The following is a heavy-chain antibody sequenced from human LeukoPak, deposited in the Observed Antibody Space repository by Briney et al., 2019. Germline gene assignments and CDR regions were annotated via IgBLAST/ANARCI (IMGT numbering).Heavy chain of an antibody. CDR2: IHSSGST. D-gene: IGHD3-16*02. V-gene: IGHV4-4*07. CDR1: GGSMNNNY. J-gene: IGHJ5*02. CDR3: ARGTLRLGDLSWRNYFDP. Sequence: SETLSLTCTVSGGSMNNNYWSWIRQPAGKGLEWVGRIHSSGSTNYNPSLKSRVTISVDKSKNQLSLKLSSVTAADTALYYCARGTLRLGDLSWRNYFDPWGQGTLVTVSS.